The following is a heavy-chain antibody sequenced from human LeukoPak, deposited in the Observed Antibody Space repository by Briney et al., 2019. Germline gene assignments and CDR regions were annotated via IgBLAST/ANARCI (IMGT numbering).Heavy chain of an antibody. CDR2: INPSGGST. J-gene: IGHJ6*02. CDR3: ARPRPSKYYYGMDV. CDR1: GYTFTSYY. Sequence: GASVKVSCKASGYTFTSYYMHWVRQAPGQGLEWMGIINPSGGSTSYAQKFQGRVTMTRDTSISTAYMELSRLRSDDTAVYYCARPRPSKYYYGMDVWGQGTTVTVSS. V-gene: IGHV1-46*01.